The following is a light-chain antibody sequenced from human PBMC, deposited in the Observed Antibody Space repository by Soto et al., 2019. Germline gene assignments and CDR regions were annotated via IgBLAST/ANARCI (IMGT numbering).Light chain of an antibody. Sequence: AIQLTQSPSSLSASVGDRVTITCRASQGISTALAWCQQKPGQAPKLLIYDASTLESWVPSRFSCSGSVTDFTLTISSLQPADFATYYCQQFDSSPLTFGGGTKVEI. V-gene: IGKV1-13*02. CDR1: QGISTA. J-gene: IGKJ4*01. CDR2: DAS. CDR3: QQFDSSPLT.